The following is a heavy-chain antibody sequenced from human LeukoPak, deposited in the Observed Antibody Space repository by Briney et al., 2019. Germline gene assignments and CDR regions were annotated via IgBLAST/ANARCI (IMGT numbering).Heavy chain of an antibody. CDR1: GFTFGDYT. D-gene: IGHD3-22*01. CDR2: IRSKAYGGTT. Sequence: GGSLRLSCTASGFTFGDYTMSWVRQAPGKGLEGVGFIRSKAYGGTTEYAASVQGRFTISRDDSKNIASLQMNSLKSEDTAVYFCARDLPYYYDSSGPDYWGQGTLVTVSS. CDR3: ARDLPYYYDSSGPDY. V-gene: IGHV3-49*04. J-gene: IGHJ4*02.